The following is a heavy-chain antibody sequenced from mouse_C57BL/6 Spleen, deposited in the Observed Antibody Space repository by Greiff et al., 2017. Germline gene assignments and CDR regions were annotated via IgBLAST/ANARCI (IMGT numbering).Heavy chain of an antibody. CDR1: GYTFTSYW. D-gene: IGHD1-1*01. CDR3: ARAPHMATVSGY. V-gene: IGHV1-50*01. Sequence: QVQLQQPGAELVKPGASVKLSCKASGYTFTSYWMQWVKQRPGQGLEWIGEIDPSDSYTNYNQKFTGKATLTVDTSSSTAYMQLSSLTSEDSAVYYCARAPHMATVSGYWGQGTTLTVSS. CDR2: IDPSDSYT. J-gene: IGHJ2*01.